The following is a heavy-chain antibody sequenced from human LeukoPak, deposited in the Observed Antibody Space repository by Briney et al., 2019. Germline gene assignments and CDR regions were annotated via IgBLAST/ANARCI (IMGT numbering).Heavy chain of an antibody. Sequence: GGPLRLSCAASGFTFSSYGMHWVRQAPGKGLEWVAVISYDGSNKYFADSVKGRFTISRDNSKNTLYLQMNSLRAEDTAVYYCAKMDYGGDSVDWYFDLWGRGTLVTVSS. CDR2: ISYDGSNK. J-gene: IGHJ2*01. CDR3: AKMDYGGDSVDWYFDL. D-gene: IGHD4-23*01. V-gene: IGHV3-30*18. CDR1: GFTFSSYG.